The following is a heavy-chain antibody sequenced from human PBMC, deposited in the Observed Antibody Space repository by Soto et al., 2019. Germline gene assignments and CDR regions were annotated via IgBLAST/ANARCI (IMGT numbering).Heavy chain of an antibody. Sequence: ASLKVSCKTSGYTFTAYGLAWLRRAPGQRPEWMGWVSTNNADTNYAQKFQGRVTMTTDRSTTTTYMELRSLRSDDTAVYYCARELNTDSSAYYSFAYSGHGTLVTVSS. J-gene: IGHJ4*01. CDR1: GYTFTAYG. CDR3: ARELNTDSSAYYSFAY. D-gene: IGHD3-22*01. V-gene: IGHV1-18*01. CDR2: VSTNNADT.